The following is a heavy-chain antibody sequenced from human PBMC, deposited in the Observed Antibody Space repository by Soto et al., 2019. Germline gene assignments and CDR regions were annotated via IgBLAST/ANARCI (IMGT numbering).Heavy chain of an antibody. CDR1: GGSIRRSRYY. CDR2: IYYSGST. CDR3: ARRYSYINWFDP. Sequence: PSETLSLTCTVSGGSIRRSRYYWGWIRQPPGKGLEWIGSIYYSGSTYYNPSLKSRVTISVDTSKNQFSLKLSSVTAADTAVYYCARRYSYINWFDPWGQGTLVTVSS. V-gene: IGHV4-39*01. J-gene: IGHJ5*02. D-gene: IGHD5-18*01.